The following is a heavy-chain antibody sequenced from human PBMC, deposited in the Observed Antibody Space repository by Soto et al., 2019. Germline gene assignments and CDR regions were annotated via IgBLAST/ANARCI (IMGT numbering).Heavy chain of an antibody. CDR3: AHRVLRTVFGLVTTTAIYFDF. Sequence: QITLNESGPTQVKPRQTLTLTCTFSGFSLTTSGVGVGWIRQSPGKAPERLAFIDWDDDKRYSPSLKSRLTITKDTSKNQVVLTMADLDPADTATYYCAHRVLRTVFGLVTTTAIYFDFWGQGTPVAVSS. CDR1: GFSLTTSGVG. CDR2: IDWDDDK. V-gene: IGHV2-5*02. D-gene: IGHD3-3*01. J-gene: IGHJ4*02.